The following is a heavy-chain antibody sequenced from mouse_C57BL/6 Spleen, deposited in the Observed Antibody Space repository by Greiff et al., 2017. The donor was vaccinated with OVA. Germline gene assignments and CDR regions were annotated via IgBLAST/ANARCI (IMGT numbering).Heavy chain of an antibody. CDR2: ISSGGSYT. J-gene: IGHJ2*01. V-gene: IGHV5-6*01. CDR1: GFTFSSYG. Sequence: EVQRVESGGDLVKPGGSLKLSCAASGFTFSSYGMSWVRQTPDKRLEWVATISSGGSYTYYPDSVKGRVTISRDNAKNTLYLQMSSLKSEDTAMYYCARERARSGYVDYWGQGTTLTVSS. D-gene: IGHD3-2*02. CDR3: ARERARSGYVDY.